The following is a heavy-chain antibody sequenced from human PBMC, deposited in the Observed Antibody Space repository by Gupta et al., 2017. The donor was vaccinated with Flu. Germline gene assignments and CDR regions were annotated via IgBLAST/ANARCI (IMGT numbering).Heavy chain of an antibody. Sequence: YGMHWVRQAPGKGLEWVAVIWYDGSNKYYADSVKGRFTISRDNSKNTLYLQMNSLRAEDTAVYYCARGHDSSGYYAYFDYWGQGTLVTVSS. D-gene: IGHD3-22*01. J-gene: IGHJ4*02. V-gene: IGHV3-33*01. CDR3: ARGHDSSGYYAYFDY. CDR1: YG. CDR2: IWYDGSNK.